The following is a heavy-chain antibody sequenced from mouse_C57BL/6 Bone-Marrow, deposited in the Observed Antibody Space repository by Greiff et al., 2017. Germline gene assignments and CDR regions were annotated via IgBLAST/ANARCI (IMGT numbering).Heavy chain of an antibody. CDR1: GYTFTSYW. CDR3: TRGILWFAY. CDR2: IYPGNSDT. Sequence: VQLQQSGTVLARPGASVKMSCKTSGYTFTSYWMHWVKQRPGQGLESIGAIYPGNSDTSYNQKFKGKAKLTAVTSASTAYMELSSLTNEDSAVYYCTRGILWFAYWGQGTLVTVSA. J-gene: IGHJ3*01. V-gene: IGHV1-5*01.